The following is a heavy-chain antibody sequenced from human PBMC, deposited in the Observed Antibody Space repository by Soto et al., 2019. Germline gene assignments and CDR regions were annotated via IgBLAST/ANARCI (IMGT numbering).Heavy chain of an antibody. CDR2: ISDSGGST. CDR3: VDPYFFDY. D-gene: IGHD2-2*03. CDR1: GFTFSSYA. J-gene: IGHJ4*02. V-gene: IGHV3-23*01. Sequence: GGSLRLSCAASGFTFSSYAMSWVRQAPGKGLEWVSGISDSGGSTYYADSVKGRFTISRDNSKNTLYLQMNSLRAEDTALYYCVDPYFFDYWGQGTLVTVSS.